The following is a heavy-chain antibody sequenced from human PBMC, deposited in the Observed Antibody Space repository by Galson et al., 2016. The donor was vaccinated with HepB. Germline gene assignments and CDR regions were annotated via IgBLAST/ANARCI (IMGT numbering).Heavy chain of an antibody. D-gene: IGHD3-16*01. V-gene: IGHV3-7*03. CDR3: AKIDDSRWSFDL. CDR1: GFTFRNHW. CDR2: IKYDGNEK. J-gene: IGHJ2*01. Sequence: SLRLSCAASGFTFRNHWMSWIRQAPGKGLEWVANIKYDGNEKYYVESMKGRFTVSRDNARDSLYLQMNSLRADDTAVYYCAKIDDSRWSFDLWGRGTLVTVSS.